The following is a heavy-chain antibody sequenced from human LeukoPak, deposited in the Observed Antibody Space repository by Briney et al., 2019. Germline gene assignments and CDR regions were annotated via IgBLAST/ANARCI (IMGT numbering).Heavy chain of an antibody. D-gene: IGHD2-15*01. CDR2: IPYSGST. V-gene: IGHV4-59*08. CDR1: GAPISGYY. J-gene: IGHJ4*02. Sequence: PSQSLSLTCSVSGAPISGYYCSSVRQPPGKGLEWVGSIPYSGSTFYNSSLKGRVTISVDTPKDQFSLGLSPATAADTAVYYCLRHTAATSLDYWGQGTVVTVSS. CDR3: LRHTAATSLDY.